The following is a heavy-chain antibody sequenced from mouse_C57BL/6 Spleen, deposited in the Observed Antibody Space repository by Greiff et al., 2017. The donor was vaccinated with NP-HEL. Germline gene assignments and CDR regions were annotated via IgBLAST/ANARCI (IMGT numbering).Heavy chain of an antibody. V-gene: IGHV14-1*01. J-gene: IGHJ2*01. CDR1: GFNIKDYY. CDR3: TTDTTVKDFDY. CDR2: IDPEDGDT. Sequence: VQLQQSGAELVRPGASVKLSCTASGFNIKDYYMYWVKQRPEQGLEWIGRIDPEDGDTEYAPKFQGKATMTADTSSNTAYLQLSSLTSEDTAVYYCTTDTTVKDFDYWGQGTTLTVSS. D-gene: IGHD1-1*01.